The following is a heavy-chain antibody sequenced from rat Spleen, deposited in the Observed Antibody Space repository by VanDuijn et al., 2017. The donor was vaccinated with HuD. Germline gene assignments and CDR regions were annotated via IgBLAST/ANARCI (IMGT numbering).Heavy chain of an antibody. CDR2: IQSGGST. D-gene: IGHD4-3*01. CDR3: TRKGRGLDY. CDR1: GFSLTDYS. Sequence: QVQLKESGPGLVQPSQTLSLTCTVSGFSLTDYSVYWVRQPPGKGLEWMGRIQSGGSTDYNSALKSRLSISRDTSKSQVFLKMNSLQTEDTAIYFCTRKGRGLDYWGQGVMVTVSS. J-gene: IGHJ2*01. V-gene: IGHV2-19*01.